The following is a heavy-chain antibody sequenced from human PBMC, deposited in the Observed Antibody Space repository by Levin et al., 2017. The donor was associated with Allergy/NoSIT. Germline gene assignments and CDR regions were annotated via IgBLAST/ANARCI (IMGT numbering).Heavy chain of an antibody. D-gene: IGHD3-3*01. V-gene: IGHV3-74*01. CDR3: ARQLGNFWSGYNYFDY. CDR2: INSDGGSA. CDR1: GFTFSNYW. J-gene: IGHJ4*02. Sequence: GESLKISCAASGFTFSNYWMHWVRQVPRKGLVWVARINSDGGSAYYADFVKGRFTISRDNAKNSLYLHMNSLRAEDTAVYYCARQLGNFWSGYNYFDYWGQGTLVTVSS.